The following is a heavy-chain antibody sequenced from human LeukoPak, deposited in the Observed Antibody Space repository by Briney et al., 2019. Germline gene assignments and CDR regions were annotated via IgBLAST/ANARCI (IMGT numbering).Heavy chain of an antibody. J-gene: IGHJ4*02. CDR1: EFSVSHNY. Sequence: GGSLRLSCAASEFSVSHNYMSWVRQAPGKGLEWVSVIHSDGTTHYADSVKGRFTISRDNSKNTLYLQMNSLSVEDTAMYYCARETGYSTSWYAYYFDYWGQGTLVTVAS. V-gene: IGHV3-53*01. CDR2: IHSDGTT. D-gene: IGHD6-13*01. CDR3: ARETGYSTSWYAYYFDY.